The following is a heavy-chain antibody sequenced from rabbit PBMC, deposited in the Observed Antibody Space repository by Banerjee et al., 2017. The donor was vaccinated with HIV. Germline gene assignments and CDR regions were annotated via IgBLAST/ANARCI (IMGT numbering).Heavy chain of an antibody. J-gene: IGHJ4*01. V-gene: IGHV1S47*01. CDR2: IYNGDGST. CDR3: ARGDWVGTYYLDL. D-gene: IGHD7-1*01. CDR1: GFSFSSSYY. Sequence: EESGGDLVKPGASLTLTCTASGFSFSSSYYMCWVRQAPGKGLEWIACIYNGDGSTYYASWVNGRFTISRSTSLNTVTLQMTSLTDADTATYFCARGDWVGTYYLDLWGQGTLVTVS.